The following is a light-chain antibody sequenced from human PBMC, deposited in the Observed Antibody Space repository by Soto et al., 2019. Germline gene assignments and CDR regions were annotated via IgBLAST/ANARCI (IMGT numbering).Light chain of an antibody. CDR2: SAS. Sequence: IQLTQSPSSLSASVGDRVTIACRASESISDYLNWYQHKPGEAPKVLVYSASTLRGGVPSRFSGTGSGTEFTLTISSLQSEDSAVYYCQQYTNWPPTYTFGQGTKVEIK. J-gene: IGKJ2*01. CDR3: QQYTNWPPTYT. CDR1: ESISDY. V-gene: IGKV1-39*01.